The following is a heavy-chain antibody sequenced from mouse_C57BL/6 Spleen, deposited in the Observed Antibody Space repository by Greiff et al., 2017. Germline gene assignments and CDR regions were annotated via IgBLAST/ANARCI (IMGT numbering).Heavy chain of an antibody. Sequence: EVKLVESVAELVRPGASVKLSCTASGFNIKNTYMHWVKQRPEQGLEWIGRIDPANGNTKYAPKFQGKATITADTSSNTAYLQLSSLTSEDTAIYYCAVFITTVVDAMDYWGQGTSVTVSS. V-gene: IGHV14-3*01. CDR1: GFNIKNTY. D-gene: IGHD1-1*01. CDR2: IDPANGNT. CDR3: AVFITTVVDAMDY. J-gene: IGHJ4*01.